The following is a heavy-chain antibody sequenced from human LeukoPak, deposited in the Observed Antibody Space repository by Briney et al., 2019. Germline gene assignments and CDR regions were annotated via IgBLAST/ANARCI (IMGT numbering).Heavy chain of an antibody. V-gene: IGHV3-23*01. CDR1: GFTFSSYA. Sequence: GGSLRLSCAASGFTFSSYAMSWVRQAPGKGLEWVSAISGSGGSTYYADSAKGRFTISRDNSKNTLYLQMSSLRAEDTAVYYCAKLGALEMATIGNYYYYYMDVWGKGTTVTVSS. CDR3: AKLGALEMATIGNYYYYYMDV. J-gene: IGHJ6*03. CDR2: ISGSGGST. D-gene: IGHD5-24*01.